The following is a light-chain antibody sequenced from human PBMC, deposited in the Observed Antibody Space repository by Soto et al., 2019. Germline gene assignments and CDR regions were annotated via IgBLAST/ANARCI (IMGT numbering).Light chain of an antibody. J-gene: IGKJ2*02. CDR1: QSVSIN. CDR2: GAS. V-gene: IGKV3-15*01. CDR3: QQYNNWPPPCT. Sequence: EIVMTQSPATLSVSQGERATLSCRASQSVSINLAWYQQKPGQAPRLLIYGASTRATGIPARFSGSGSGTEFTLTISSLQSEDFAVYYCQQYNNWPPPCTFGQGTKLEIK.